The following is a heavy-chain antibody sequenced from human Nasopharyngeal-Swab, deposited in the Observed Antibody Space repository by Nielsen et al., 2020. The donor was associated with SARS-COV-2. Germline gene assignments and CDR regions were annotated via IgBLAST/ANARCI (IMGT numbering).Heavy chain of an antibody. CDR3: ARGPPRGDAPHAFDI. V-gene: IGHV4-30-2*01. CDR1: GGSISSGGYS. CDR2: IYHSGST. J-gene: IGHJ3*02. Sequence: SQTLSLTCAVSGGSISSGGYSWSWIRQPPGKGLEWIGYIYHSGSTNYNPSLKSRVTISVDTSKNQFSLKLSSVTAADTAVYYCARGPPRGDAPHAFDIWGQGTMVTVSS. D-gene: IGHD3-10*01.